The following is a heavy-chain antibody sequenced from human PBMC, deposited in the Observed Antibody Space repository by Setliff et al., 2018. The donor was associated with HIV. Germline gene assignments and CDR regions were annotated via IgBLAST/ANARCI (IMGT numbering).Heavy chain of an antibody. CDR1: GYTFTNYG. CDR2: ITADNGNT. Sequence: ASVKVSCKASGYTFTNYGITWVRQAPGQGLEWMGWITADNGNTNYAQRFKGRVTMTSDTSTSTAYMELRSLRSDDTAVYYRARFSSSWPYYFDYWGQGMLVTSPQ. V-gene: IGHV1-18*01. J-gene: IGHJ4*02. D-gene: IGHD6-13*01. CDR3: ARFSSSWPYYFDY.